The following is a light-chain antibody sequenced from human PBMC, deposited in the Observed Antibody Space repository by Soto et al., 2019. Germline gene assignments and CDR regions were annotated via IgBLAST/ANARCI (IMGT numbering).Light chain of an antibody. Sequence: DIQLTQSPSFLSASVGDRVTITCRASQGISSYLAWYQQKPGKAPKLLIYAASTLQSGVPSRFSGSGSGTEFTLTISSLQPEDFATYSCQQLNSYPLTFGGGTKVETK. V-gene: IGKV1-9*01. CDR1: QGISSY. CDR3: QQLNSYPLT. J-gene: IGKJ4*01. CDR2: AAS.